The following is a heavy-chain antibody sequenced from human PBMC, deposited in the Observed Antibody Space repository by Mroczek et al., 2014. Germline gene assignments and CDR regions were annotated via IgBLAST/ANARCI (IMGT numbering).Heavy chain of an antibody. CDR2: ISSSSSYI. V-gene: IGHV3-21*01. CDR1: GFTFSSYS. CDR3: ARARRPFLEWFALNYYFDY. Sequence: ESGGGLVKPGGSLRLSCAASGFTFSSYSMNWVRQAPGKGLEWVSSISSSSSYIYYADSVKGRFTISRDNAKNSLYLQMNSLRAEDTAVYYCARARRPFLEWFALNYYFDYWGQGTLVTVSS. D-gene: IGHD3-3*02. J-gene: IGHJ4*02.